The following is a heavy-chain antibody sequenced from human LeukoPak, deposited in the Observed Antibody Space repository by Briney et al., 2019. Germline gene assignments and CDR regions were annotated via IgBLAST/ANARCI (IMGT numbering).Heavy chain of an antibody. D-gene: IGHD6-6*01. CDR3: ARGPLGSSSSGYYYYMDV. CDR2: INPNSGGT. CDR1: GYTFTGYY. Sequence: ASVKVSCKASGYTFTGYYMHWVRQAPGQGLEWMGWINPNSGGTNYAQKFQCRVAMTRDTSISTAYMEVSRLRPDDTAVYYCARGPLGSSSSGYYYYMDVWGKGTTVTVSS. J-gene: IGHJ6*03. V-gene: IGHV1-2*02.